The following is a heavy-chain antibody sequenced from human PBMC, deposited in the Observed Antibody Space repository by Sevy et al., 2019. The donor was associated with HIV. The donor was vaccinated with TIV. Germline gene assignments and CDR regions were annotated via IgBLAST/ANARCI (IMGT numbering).Heavy chain of an antibody. CDR2: ISYDGGNK. D-gene: IGHD6-19*01. V-gene: IGHV3-30-3*01. CDR3: ARGPYNSGLRFDY. CDR1: GFTFSDSA. Sequence: GGSLRLSCRGSGFTFSDSAVHWVRQGPGKGLEWVAVISYDGGNKYYADSVKGRFTISRDNSKSMAYLQMNSLRAEDAALYYCARGPYNSGLRFDYWGRGTLVTVSS. J-gene: IGHJ4*02.